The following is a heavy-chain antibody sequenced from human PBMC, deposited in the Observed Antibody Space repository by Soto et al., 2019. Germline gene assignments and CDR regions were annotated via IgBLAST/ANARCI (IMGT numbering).Heavy chain of an antibody. CDR2: IYYSGST. V-gene: IGHV4-31*03. CDR1: GGSISSGGYY. J-gene: IGHJ6*03. CDR3: ARESKGITMGRGSSGHYYYYMDV. Sequence: QVQLQESGPGLVKPSQTLSLTCTVSGGSISSGGYYWSWIRQHPGKGLEWIGYIYYSGSTYYNPSLKRRITISVDTSKNQLSLKLSSVTAADTAVYYCARESKGITMGRGSSGHYYYYMDVWGKGTTVTVSS. D-gene: IGHD3-10*01.